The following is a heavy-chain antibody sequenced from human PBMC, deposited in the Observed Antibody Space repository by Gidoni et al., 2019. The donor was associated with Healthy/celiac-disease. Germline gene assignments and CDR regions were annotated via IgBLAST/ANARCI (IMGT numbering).Heavy chain of an antibody. Sequence: QVQLVQSGAEVKKPGSSVKVSCKASGGTFSDYAISWMRQAPGQGLEWMGGIIPIFGTTNYAQNFQGRLTITAYESTSTASMELSSLRSDDTAVYYCARETPGSYRFDYWGQGTLVTVSS. V-gene: IGHV1-69*01. D-gene: IGHD3-16*02. CDR1: GGTFSDYA. CDR2: IIPIFGTT. CDR3: ARETPGSYRFDY. J-gene: IGHJ4*02.